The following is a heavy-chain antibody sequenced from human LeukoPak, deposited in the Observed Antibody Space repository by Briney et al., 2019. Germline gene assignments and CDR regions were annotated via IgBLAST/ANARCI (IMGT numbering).Heavy chain of an antibody. Sequence: SETLSLTCAVYGGSFSGYYWSWIRQPPGKGLEWIGEINHSGSTNYNPSLKSRVTISVDTSKNQFSLKLSSVTAADTAVYYCASAVALRYFDWLSPFDYWAREPWSPSPQ. V-gene: IGHV4-34*01. D-gene: IGHD3-9*01. CDR3: ASAVALRYFDWLSPFDY. J-gene: IGHJ4*02. CDR1: GGSFSGYY. CDR2: INHSGST.